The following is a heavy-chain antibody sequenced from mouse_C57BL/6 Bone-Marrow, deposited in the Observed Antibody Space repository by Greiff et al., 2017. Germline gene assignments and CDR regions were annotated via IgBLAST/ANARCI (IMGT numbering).Heavy chain of an antibody. CDR1: GYTFTSYW. CDR3: AREDLYGSSCYYFDY. D-gene: IGHD1-1*01. J-gene: IGHJ2*01. Sequence: QVQLQQPGAELVKPGASVKMSCKASGYTFTSYWITWVKQRPGQGLEWIGDIYPGSGSTNYNEKFKSKATLTVDTSSSTAYMQLSDLTSEDSAVYYCAREDLYGSSCYYFDYWGQGTTLTVSS. V-gene: IGHV1-55*01. CDR2: IYPGSGST.